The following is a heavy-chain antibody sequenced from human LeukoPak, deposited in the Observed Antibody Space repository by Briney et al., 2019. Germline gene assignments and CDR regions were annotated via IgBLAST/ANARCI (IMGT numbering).Heavy chain of an antibody. CDR1: GYTFTSYY. V-gene: IGHV1-46*01. J-gene: IGHJ4*02. Sequence: ASVKVSCKASGYTFTSYYMHWVRQAPGQGLEWMGIINPSGGSTSYAQKFQGRVTMTRDTSTSTVYMELSSLRSEDTAVHYCARDPQGNYYFDYWGQGTLVTVSS. CDR3: ARDPQGNYYFDY. D-gene: IGHD4-23*01. CDR2: INPSGGST.